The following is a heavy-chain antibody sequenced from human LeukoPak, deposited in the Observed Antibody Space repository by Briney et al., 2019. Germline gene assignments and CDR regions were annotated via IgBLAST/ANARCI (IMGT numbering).Heavy chain of an antibody. V-gene: IGHV1-18*01. J-gene: IGHJ4*02. CDR1: GYTFTSYG. D-gene: IGHD3-22*01. Sequence: ASVKVSCKASGYTFTSYGISWVRQAPGQGLEWMGWISAYKGNTNYAQKLQGRVTMTTDTSTSTAYMELRSLRSDDTAVYYCARDSYYYDSSTFDYWGQGTLVTVSS. CDR3: ARDSYYYDSSTFDY. CDR2: ISAYKGNT.